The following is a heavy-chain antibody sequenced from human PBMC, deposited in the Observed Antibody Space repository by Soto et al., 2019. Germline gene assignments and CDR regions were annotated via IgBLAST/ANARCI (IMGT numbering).Heavy chain of an antibody. CDR2: ISAYNGNT. CDR3: AASDRFLEWLPRDY. J-gene: IGHJ4*02. CDR1: GYTFTSYG. D-gene: IGHD3-3*01. V-gene: IGHV1-18*01. Sequence: QVQLVQSGAEVKKPGASVKVSCKASGYTFTSYGISWVRQAPGQGLEWMGWISAYNGNTNYAQKLQGRVTMTTDTTTSTAYMEQRSLRPDDRAVYYCAASDRFLEWLPRDYWGQGTLVTVSS.